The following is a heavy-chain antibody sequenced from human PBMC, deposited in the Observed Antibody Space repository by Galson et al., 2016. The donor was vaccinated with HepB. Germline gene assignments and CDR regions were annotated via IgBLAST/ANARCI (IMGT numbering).Heavy chain of an antibody. CDR1: GGTFSTYG. Sequence: SVKVSCKASGGTFSTYGLSWVRQAPGQGLEYLGGIIPIFETTNYAQNFQGRVTITADKSTSTAYMELSSLRSEDSAVYYCAREGRYGSGSPGHYYYMDVWGKGTTVTVSS. CDR3: AREGRYGSGSPGHYYYMDV. V-gene: IGHV1-69*06. D-gene: IGHD3-10*01. CDR2: IIPIFETT. J-gene: IGHJ6*03.